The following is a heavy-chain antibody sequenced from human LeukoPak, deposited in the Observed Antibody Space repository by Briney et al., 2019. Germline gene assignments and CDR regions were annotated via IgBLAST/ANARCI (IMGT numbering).Heavy chain of an antibody. D-gene: IGHD1-26*01. CDR3: ARLELRRNYYYSYYMDV. CDR2: INPNSGAT. V-gene: IGHV1-2*02. CDR1: GYTFTGYY. Sequence: ASVKVSCKASGYTFTGYYIHWVRQAPGQGLEWLGWINPNSGATRYVQTFQGRVILTTDTSIGTAYMELSSLTPDDTAVYYCARLELRRNYYYSYYMDVWGKGTTVTVFS. J-gene: IGHJ6*03.